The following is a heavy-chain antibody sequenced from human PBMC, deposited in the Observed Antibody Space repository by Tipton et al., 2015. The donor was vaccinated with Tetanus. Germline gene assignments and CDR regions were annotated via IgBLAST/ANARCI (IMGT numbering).Heavy chain of an antibody. CDR3: ARVGFGYSGYHFYGY. D-gene: IGHD5-12*01. CDR2: IYYSGST. CDR1: GESLRDYF. Sequence: TLSLTCVGYGESLRDYFWTWIRQPPGKGLEWIGYIYYSGSTNYNPSLKSRVTISVDTSKNQFSLKLSSVTAADTAVYYCARVGFGYSGYHFYGYWGQGTLVTVSS. V-gene: IGHV4-59*01. J-gene: IGHJ4*02.